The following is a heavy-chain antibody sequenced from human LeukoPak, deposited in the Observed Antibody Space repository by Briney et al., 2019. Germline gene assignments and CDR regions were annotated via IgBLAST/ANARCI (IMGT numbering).Heavy chain of an antibody. Sequence: PGGSLRLSCAASGFTVSSNHMTWVRQAPGEGLECVSVISGGGKTDYADSVKGRFIISRDSSKNTLYLQMNSLRVEDTAVYYCARDRGSSGWYYFEYWGQGTLVTVSS. V-gene: IGHV3-66*01. CDR3: ARDRGSSGWYYFEY. CDR1: GFTVSSNH. J-gene: IGHJ4*02. CDR2: ISGGGKT. D-gene: IGHD6-19*01.